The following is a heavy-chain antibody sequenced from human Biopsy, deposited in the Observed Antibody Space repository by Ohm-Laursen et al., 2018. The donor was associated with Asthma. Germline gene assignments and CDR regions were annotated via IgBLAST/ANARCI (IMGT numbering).Heavy chain of an antibody. Sequence: SDTLSLTCTVYGGYLTGHYWNWIRQPPGKGLEWIGEIDQSGYTNYNPSLKSRVTISADTSKNQFHLNPSSVTAADTAVYFCARAAIIGIRGWFDPWGQGTQVTVSS. J-gene: IGHJ5*02. CDR3: ARAAIIGIRGWFDP. V-gene: IGHV4-34*01. CDR2: IDQSGYT. D-gene: IGHD2-2*02. CDR1: GGYLTGHY.